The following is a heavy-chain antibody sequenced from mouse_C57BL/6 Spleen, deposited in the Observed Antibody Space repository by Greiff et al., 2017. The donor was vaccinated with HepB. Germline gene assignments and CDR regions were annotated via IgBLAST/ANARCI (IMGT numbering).Heavy chain of an antibody. J-gene: IGHJ3*01. V-gene: IGHV5-4*01. Sequence: EVQLVESGGGLVKPGGSLKLSCAASGFTFSSYAMSWVRQTPEKRLEWVATISHGGSYTDYPDNVKGRFTISRDNAKNNRYLQMSHLKSEDTAMDYCARDEGDYEAYWGQGTLVTVSA. CDR3: ARDEGDYEAY. D-gene: IGHD2-4*01. CDR1: GFTFSSYA. CDR2: ISHGGSYT.